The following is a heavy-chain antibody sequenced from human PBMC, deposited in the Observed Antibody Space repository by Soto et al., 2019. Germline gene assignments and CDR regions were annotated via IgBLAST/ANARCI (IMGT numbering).Heavy chain of an antibody. Sequence: QVQLVQSGAEVKKPGSSVKVSCKASGGTFSSYAISWVRQAPGQGLEWMGGSIPIFGTANYAQKFQGRVTITADESTSTAYMELSSPRSEDTAVYYCAREDGYNSAYYFDYWGQGTLVTVSS. CDR2: SIPIFGTA. V-gene: IGHV1-69*01. CDR3: AREDGYNSAYYFDY. D-gene: IGHD5-12*01. CDR1: GGTFSSYA. J-gene: IGHJ4*02.